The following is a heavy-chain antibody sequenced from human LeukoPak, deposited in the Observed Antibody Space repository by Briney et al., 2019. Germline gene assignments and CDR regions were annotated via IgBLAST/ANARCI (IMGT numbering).Heavy chain of an antibody. CDR2: IWYDGSNK. CDR3: AKDLGYYYDSSGHDY. CDR1: GFTFSSYG. V-gene: IGHV3-33*06. J-gene: IGHJ4*02. Sequence: GGSLRLSCAASGFTFSSYGMHWVRQAPGKGLEWVAVIWYDGSNKYYADSVKGRFTISRDNSKNTLYLQMNGLRAEDTAVYYCAKDLGYYYDSSGHDYWGQGTLVTVSS. D-gene: IGHD3-22*01.